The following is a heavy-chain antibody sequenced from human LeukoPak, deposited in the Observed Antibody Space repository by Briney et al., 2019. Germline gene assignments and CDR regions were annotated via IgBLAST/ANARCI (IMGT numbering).Heavy chain of an antibody. CDR3: ASSVAGTEAFDV. D-gene: IGHD6-19*01. CDR2: IYTSGST. J-gene: IGHJ3*01. CDR1: GGSISSYY. Sequence: SETLSLTCTVSGGSISSYYWSWIRQPAGKGLEWIGRIYTSGSTNYNPSLKSRVTMSVDTSKNQFSLKLSSVTPEDTAVYYCASSVAGTEAFDVWGPGTMVTVSS. V-gene: IGHV4-4*07.